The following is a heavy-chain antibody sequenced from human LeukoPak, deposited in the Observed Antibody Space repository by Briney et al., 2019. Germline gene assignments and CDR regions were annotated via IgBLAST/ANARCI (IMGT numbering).Heavy chain of an antibody. D-gene: IGHD1-26*01. CDR1: GGSISSGDYY. Sequence: SETLSLTCTVSGGSISSGDYYWSWIRQPPGKGLEWIGYIYYSGSTYYNPSLKSRVTISVDTSKNQFSLKLSSVTAADTAVYYCARGSIVGATLEFDPWGQGTLVTVS. J-gene: IGHJ5*02. V-gene: IGHV4-30-4*08. CDR2: IYYSGST. CDR3: ARGSIVGATLEFDP.